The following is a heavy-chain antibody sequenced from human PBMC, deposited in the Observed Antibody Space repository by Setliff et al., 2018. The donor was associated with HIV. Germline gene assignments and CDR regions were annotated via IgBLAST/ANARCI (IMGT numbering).Heavy chain of an antibody. CDR3: VSGPLSGYGYYFDY. Sequence: PSETLSLTCAVSGYSVSSGYYWGWIRQPPGKGLEWIGSFYHSGSTFYNPSLKSRVTISLDTSENQFSLKLRSVTAADTAVYYCVSGPLSGYGYYFDYWGQGALVTVSS. D-gene: IGHD3-3*01. CDR2: FYHSGST. V-gene: IGHV4-38-2*01. J-gene: IGHJ4*02. CDR1: GYSVSSGYY.